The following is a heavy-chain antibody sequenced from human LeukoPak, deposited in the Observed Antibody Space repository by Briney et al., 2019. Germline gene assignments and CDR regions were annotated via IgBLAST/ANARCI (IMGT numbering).Heavy chain of an antibody. J-gene: IGHJ4*02. Sequence: SETLSLTCTVSGGSTSSYYWSWIRQPPGKGLEWIGYIYYSGSTNYNPSLKSRVTISVDTSKNQFSLKLSSVTAADTAVYYCARGSRSIAVAGDFDYWGQGTLVTVSS. CDR3: ARGSRSIAVAGDFDY. D-gene: IGHD6-19*01. V-gene: IGHV4-59*01. CDR2: IYYSGST. CDR1: GGSTSSYY.